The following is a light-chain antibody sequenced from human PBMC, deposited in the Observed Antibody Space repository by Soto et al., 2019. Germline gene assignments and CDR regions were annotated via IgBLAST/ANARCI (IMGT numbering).Light chain of an antibody. J-gene: IGLJ3*02. V-gene: IGLV1-47*01. CDR1: HSNIGGNF. CDR2: RDN. CDR3: ASWDDSLSGRV. Sequence: QSVLSQPPSASGTPGQRVTISCSGCHSNIGGNFVYWHRQVSGTAPKLLIYRDNQRPSGVPDRFSGSKTGTSAFLVISGLQSEDDGEYYCASWDDSLSGRVFGRGTKVTVL.